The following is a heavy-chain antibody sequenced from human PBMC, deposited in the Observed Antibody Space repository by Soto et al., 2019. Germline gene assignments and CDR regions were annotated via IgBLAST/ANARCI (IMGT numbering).Heavy chain of an antibody. J-gene: IGHJ3*02. CDR2: ISGSGSTI. D-gene: IGHD1-7*01. CDR3: ARYGPTGSTSHDAFDI. Sequence: PGGSLRLSCAASGFTSSSYGMHWVRQAPGKGLEWASYISGSGSTIYYADSVKGRFTISRDNAENSLYLQMNSLTAEDTALYYWARYGPTGSTSHDAFDIWGQGTMVTVSS. V-gene: IGHV3-48*01. CDR1: GFTSSSYG.